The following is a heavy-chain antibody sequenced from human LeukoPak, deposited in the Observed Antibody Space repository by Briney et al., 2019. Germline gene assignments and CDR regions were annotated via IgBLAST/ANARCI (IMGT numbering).Heavy chain of an antibody. CDR2: ISSSSSYI. J-gene: IGHJ6*03. Sequence: GGSLRLSCAASGFTFSSYSMNWVRQAPGKGLEWVSSISSSSSYIYYADSVKGRFTISRDNAKNSLYLQMNSLRAEDTAVYYCARTFTIFGVVGYYYYYMDVWGKGTTVTVSS. CDR1: GFTFSSYS. D-gene: IGHD3-3*01. CDR3: ARTFTIFGVVGYYYYYMDV. V-gene: IGHV3-21*01.